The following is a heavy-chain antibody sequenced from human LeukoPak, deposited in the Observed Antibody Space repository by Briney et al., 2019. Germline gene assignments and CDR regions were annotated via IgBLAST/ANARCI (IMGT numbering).Heavy chain of an antibody. CDR2: ISGSGGST. CDR3: AKVSHYYDLKGHPSIDAFDI. J-gene: IGHJ3*02. CDR1: GFTFSSYA. Sequence: GASLRLSCAASGFTFSSYAMSWVRRAPGKGLEWVSAISGSGGSTYCADSVKGRFTISRDNSKNTLYLQMNSLRAEDTAVYYCAKVSHYYDLKGHPSIDAFDIWGQGTMVTVSS. D-gene: IGHD3-22*01. V-gene: IGHV3-23*01.